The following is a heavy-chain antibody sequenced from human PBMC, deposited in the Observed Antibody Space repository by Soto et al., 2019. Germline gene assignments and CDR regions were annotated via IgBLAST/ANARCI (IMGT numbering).Heavy chain of an antibody. CDR3: ARALRFLEWLPNNWFDP. V-gene: IGHV3-7*01. Sequence: EVQLVESGGGLVQPGGSLRLSCAASGFTFSSYWMSWVRQAPGKGLEWVANIKQDGSEKYYVDSVKGRFTISRDNAKNSLYLQMNSLRAEDTAVYYCARALRFLEWLPNNWFDPWGQGTLVTVSS. D-gene: IGHD3-3*01. CDR2: IKQDGSEK. J-gene: IGHJ5*02. CDR1: GFTFSSYW.